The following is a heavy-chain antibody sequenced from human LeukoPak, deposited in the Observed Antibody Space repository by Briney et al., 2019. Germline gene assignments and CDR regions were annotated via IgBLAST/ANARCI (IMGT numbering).Heavy chain of an antibody. Sequence: SETLSLTCTVSGGSISSYYWSWIRQPAGKGLEWIGRIYTSGSTNYNPSLKSRVTMSVDTSKNQFSLKLSSVTAADTAVYYCARAGAVVSEYYFDYWGQGTLVTVSS. D-gene: IGHD6-19*01. CDR3: ARAGAVVSEYYFDY. V-gene: IGHV4-4*07. J-gene: IGHJ4*02. CDR2: IYTSGST. CDR1: GGSISSYY.